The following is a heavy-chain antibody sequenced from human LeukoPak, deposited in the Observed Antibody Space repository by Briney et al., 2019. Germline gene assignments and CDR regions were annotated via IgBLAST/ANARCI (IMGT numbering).Heavy chain of an antibody. V-gene: IGHV4-39*07. Sequence: SETLSLTCTVSGGSISSSSYYWGWIRQPPGKGLEWIGSAYYSGSTYYNPALTSRVTISVDTSKNQFSLKLNSVTAADTAVYYCASRSPPGETGYFDYWGQGTLVTVSS. D-gene: IGHD2-21*01. CDR2: AYYSGST. CDR1: GGSISSSSYY. J-gene: IGHJ4*02. CDR3: ASRSPPGETGYFDY.